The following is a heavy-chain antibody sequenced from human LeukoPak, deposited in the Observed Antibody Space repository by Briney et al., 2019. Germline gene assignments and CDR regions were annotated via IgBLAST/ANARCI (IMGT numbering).Heavy chain of an antibody. CDR3: AKDRGGDYGDSNWFDP. D-gene: IGHD4-17*01. V-gene: IGHV3-30*18. CDR2: ISHDGSNK. J-gene: IGHJ5*02. Sequence: TGGSLRLSRAASGFTFSSYGMHWVRQAPGKGLEWVAVISHDGSNKYYADSVKGRFTISRDNSKNTLYLQMNSLRAEDTAVYYCAKDRGGDYGDSNWFDPWGQGTLVTVSS. CDR1: GFTFSSYG.